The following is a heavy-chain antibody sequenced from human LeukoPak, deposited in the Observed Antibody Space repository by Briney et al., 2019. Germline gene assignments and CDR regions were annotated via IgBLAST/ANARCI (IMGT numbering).Heavy chain of an antibody. Sequence: PGKSLRLSCAASGFTFSDYAKHWVRHTPGKGLEWVAVISFDGSNKFFADSMKGRFTISRDNSKNTVYLQMSSLRAEDTAVYFCARDGYCSSTNCPYYLDYWGQGTLVTVSS. CDR3: ARDGYCSSTNCPYYLDY. CDR2: ISFDGSNK. D-gene: IGHD2-2*01. J-gene: IGHJ4*02. V-gene: IGHV3-30*04. CDR1: GFTFSDYA.